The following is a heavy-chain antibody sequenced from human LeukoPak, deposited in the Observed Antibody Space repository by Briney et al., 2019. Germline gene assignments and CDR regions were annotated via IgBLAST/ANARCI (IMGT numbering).Heavy chain of an antibody. Sequence: GGSLRLSCAASGFTFSSYEMIWVRQPPGKGLEWVPSINRGGSPIYYADSVRGRFTTSRDNAKKSLFLQMNSLRAEDTAVYYCTRVSWRGEIYWGQGTLVSVSS. CDR2: INRGGSPI. J-gene: IGHJ1*01. CDR3: TRVSWRGEIY. CDR1: GFTFSSYE. V-gene: IGHV3-48*03. D-gene: IGHD2/OR15-2a*01.